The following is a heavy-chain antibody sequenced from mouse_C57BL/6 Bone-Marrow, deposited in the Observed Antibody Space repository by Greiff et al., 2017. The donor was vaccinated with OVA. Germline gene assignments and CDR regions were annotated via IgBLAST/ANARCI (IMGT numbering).Heavy chain of an antibody. Sequence: VQLKESGAELVRPGASVKLSCTASGFNIKDDYMHWVKQRPEQGLEWIGWIDPENGDTEYASKFQGKATITADTSSNTAYLQLSSLTSEDTAVYYCTTRGGIFFDYWGQGTTLTVSS. V-gene: IGHV14-4*01. CDR1: GFNIKDDY. CDR3: TTRGGIFFDY. D-gene: IGHD1-1*01. J-gene: IGHJ2*01. CDR2: IDPENGDT.